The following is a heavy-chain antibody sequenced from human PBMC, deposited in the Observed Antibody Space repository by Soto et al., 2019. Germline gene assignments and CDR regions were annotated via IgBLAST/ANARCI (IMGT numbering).Heavy chain of an antibody. J-gene: IGHJ5*02. D-gene: IGHD6-13*01. Sequence: SGGSLRLSCAASGFTFSSYWMSWVRQAPGKGLEWVANIKQDGSEKYYVDSVKGRLTISRDNAKNSLYLQMNSLRAEDTAVYYCARDGSSSWSNWFDPWGQGTLVTVSS. CDR3: ARDGSSSWSNWFDP. CDR1: GFTFSSYW. V-gene: IGHV3-7*03. CDR2: IKQDGSEK.